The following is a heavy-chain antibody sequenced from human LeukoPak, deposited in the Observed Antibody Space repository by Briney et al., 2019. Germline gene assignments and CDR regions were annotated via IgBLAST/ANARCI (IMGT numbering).Heavy chain of an antibody. V-gene: IGHV4-30-4*08. CDR3: ARDRGSSGWFDY. CDR1: GGSISSGDYY. J-gene: IGHJ4*02. CDR2: IYYSGST. D-gene: IGHD6-19*01. Sequence: SQTLSLTCTVSGGSISSGDYYWSWIRQPPGKGLEWIGYIYYSGSTYYNPSLNSRVTISVDTSKNQFSLKLSSVTAADTAVYYCARDRGSSGWFDYWGQGTLVTVSS.